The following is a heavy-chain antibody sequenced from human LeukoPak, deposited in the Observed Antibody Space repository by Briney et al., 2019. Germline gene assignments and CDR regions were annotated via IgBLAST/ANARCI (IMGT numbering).Heavy chain of an antibody. CDR3: ARVLLGIAAAATFYGMDV. J-gene: IGHJ6*02. D-gene: IGHD6-13*01. Sequence: GASVKVSCKASGYTFTSYGISWVRQAPGQGLEWMGWINPNSGGTNYAQKFQGRVTMTRDTSISTAYMELSRLRSDDTAVYYCARVLLGIAAAATFYGMDVWGQGTTVTVSS. CDR2: INPNSGGT. CDR1: GYTFTSYG. V-gene: IGHV1-2*02.